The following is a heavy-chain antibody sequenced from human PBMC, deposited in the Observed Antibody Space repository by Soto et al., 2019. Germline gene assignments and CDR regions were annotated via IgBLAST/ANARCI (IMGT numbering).Heavy chain of an antibody. CDR3: AKGLCGSRTCSIEY. CDR1: VFTFSNYA. J-gene: IGHJ4*02. Sequence: PGGSLRLSCAASVFTFSNYAMMWVRQAPGKGLEWVSSIRDSGGSTYYADSVKGRFSTSRDNSNNTLSLQLNSVRAEDTAVYYCAKGLCGSRTCSIEYWGQGALVTVSS. D-gene: IGHD3-10*01. V-gene: IGHV3-23*01. CDR2: IRDSGGST.